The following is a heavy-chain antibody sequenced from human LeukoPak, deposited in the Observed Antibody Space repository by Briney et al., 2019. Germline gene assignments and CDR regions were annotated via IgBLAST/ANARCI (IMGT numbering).Heavy chain of an antibody. CDR1: GGSISGYH. CDR2: IYSSGSA. Sequence: SETLSLTCTVSGGSISGYHWSWIRQPPGKGLEWIGYIYSSGSAIYNPSLKSRVTISEDTSKNQFSLKLSSVTAADTAVYYCARHGGGYDYDYWGQGTLVTVSS. CDR3: ARHGGGYDYDY. D-gene: IGHD5-12*01. J-gene: IGHJ4*02. V-gene: IGHV4-59*08.